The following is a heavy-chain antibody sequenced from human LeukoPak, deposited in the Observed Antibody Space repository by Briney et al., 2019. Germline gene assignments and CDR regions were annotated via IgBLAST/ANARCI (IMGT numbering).Heavy chain of an antibody. Sequence: ASVKVSCKASGYTFISYGISWVRQAPGQGLEWMGWISAYNGITNYAQRLQGRVTMTTDTSTTTAYMELRSLTSDDTAVYYCARDRGRTYGSMSFDYWGQGTLVTVSS. J-gene: IGHJ4*02. CDR1: GYTFISYG. V-gene: IGHV1-18*01. CDR2: ISAYNGIT. CDR3: ARDRGRTYGSMSFDY. D-gene: IGHD2/OR15-2a*01.